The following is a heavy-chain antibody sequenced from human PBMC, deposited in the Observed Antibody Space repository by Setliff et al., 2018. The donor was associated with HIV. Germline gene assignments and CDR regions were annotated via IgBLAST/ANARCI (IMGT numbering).Heavy chain of an antibody. CDR3: ASRVYYYDSSGYLREEGFDP. Sequence: SETLSLTCTVSGGSISNSRYYWSWIRQPPGKGLEWIGSIYYSGSTYYNPSLKSRVTISVDTSKNQFSLKLSSVTVADAAVYYCASRVYYYDSSGYLREEGFDPWGQGTLVTVSS. V-gene: IGHV4-39*01. CDR1: GGSISNSRYY. CDR2: IYYSGST. J-gene: IGHJ5*02. D-gene: IGHD3-22*01.